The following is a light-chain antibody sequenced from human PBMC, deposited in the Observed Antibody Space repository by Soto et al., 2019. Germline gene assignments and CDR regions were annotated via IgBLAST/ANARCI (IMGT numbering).Light chain of an antibody. CDR3: HQYNGWPRT. CDR1: QNVGGY. CDR2: EAS. J-gene: IGKJ1*01. V-gene: IGKV3-11*01. Sequence: EIVLTQSPATLSLSRRERSTLXXRASQNVGGYLAWYQQKPGQAPRXFMYEASTRATGIPARVSGSGSGTDFTLTISSLEPEDFAVYYCHQYNGWPRTFGQGTKVDIK.